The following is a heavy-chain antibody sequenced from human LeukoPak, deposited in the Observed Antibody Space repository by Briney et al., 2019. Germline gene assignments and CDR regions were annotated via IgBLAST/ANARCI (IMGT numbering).Heavy chain of an antibody. V-gene: IGHV4-30-2*01. CDR1: GGSISRGGYY. CDR2: IYHSGST. CDR3: ARLPEGYGFDY. J-gene: IGHJ4*02. Sequence: SETLSLTCTVSGGSISRGGYYWSWIRQPPGKGLEWIGYIYHSGSTYYNPSLKSRVTISVDRSKNQFSLKLSSVTAADTAVYYCARLPEGYGFDYWGQGTLVTVSS. D-gene: IGHD4-17*01.